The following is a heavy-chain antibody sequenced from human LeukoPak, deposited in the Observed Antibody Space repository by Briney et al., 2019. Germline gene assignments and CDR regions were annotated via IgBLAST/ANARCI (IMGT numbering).Heavy chain of an antibody. Sequence: SETLSLTCTVSGGSISSYYWSWIRQPPGKGLEWIGYIYYSGSTSYNPSLKSRVTIPVDTFRNQFSLKLTSVTAADTAIYYCAKSDYYGASDYWGQGTLVTVSS. V-gene: IGHV4-59*01. CDR3: AKSDYYGASDY. CDR1: GGSISSYY. D-gene: IGHD3-10*01. J-gene: IGHJ4*02. CDR2: IYYSGST.